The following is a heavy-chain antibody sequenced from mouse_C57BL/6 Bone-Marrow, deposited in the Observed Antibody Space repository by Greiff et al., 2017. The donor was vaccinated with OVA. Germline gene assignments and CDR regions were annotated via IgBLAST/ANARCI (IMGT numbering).Heavy chain of an antibody. J-gene: IGHJ3*01. Sequence: QVQLKQPGAELVKPGASVKLSCKASGYTFTSYWMQWVKQRPGQGLEWIGEIDPSDSYTNYNQKFKGKATLTVDTSSSTAYMQLSSLTSEDSAVYYCASAVLAYWGQGTLVTVSA. CDR2: IDPSDSYT. CDR1: GYTFTSYW. V-gene: IGHV1-50*01. CDR3: ASAVLAY.